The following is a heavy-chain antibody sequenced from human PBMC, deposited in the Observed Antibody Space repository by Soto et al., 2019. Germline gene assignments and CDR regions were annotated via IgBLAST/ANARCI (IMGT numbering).Heavy chain of an antibody. D-gene: IGHD3-3*01. CDR3: ARSGRFLEWPEQDAFDI. J-gene: IGHJ3*02. V-gene: IGHV4-31*03. CDR1: GCSISSGGYY. Sequence: QVQLQESGPGLVKPSQTLSLTCTVSGCSISSGGYYWSWIRQHPGKGLEWIGYIYYSGSTYYNPSLKSRVTISVDPSKNQFSLKLSSVTAADTAVYYCARSGRFLEWPEQDAFDIWGQGTMVTVSS. CDR2: IYYSGST.